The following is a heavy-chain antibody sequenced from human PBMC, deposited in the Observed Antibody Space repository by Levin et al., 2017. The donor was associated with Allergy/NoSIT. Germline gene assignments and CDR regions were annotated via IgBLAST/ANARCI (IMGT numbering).Heavy chain of an antibody. V-gene: IGHV4-4*02. D-gene: IGHD2-21*01. Sequence: SETLSLTCAVSGGSISSSNWWSWVRQLPGKGLEWLGEVHHSGSTNYNPSFRSRVTMSVDKSKNQFSLKLNSVTAADTALYYCASGDPIAGNWFDPWGQGTLVTVSS. CDR2: VHHSGST. CDR3: ASGDPIAGNWFDP. CDR1: GGSISSSNW. J-gene: IGHJ5*02.